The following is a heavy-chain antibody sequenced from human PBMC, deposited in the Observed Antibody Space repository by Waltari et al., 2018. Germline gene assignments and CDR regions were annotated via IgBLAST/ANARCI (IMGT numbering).Heavy chain of an antibody. J-gene: IGHJ4*02. D-gene: IGHD5-18*01. Sequence: GAEVKKPGASVKVSCKASGYTFTDYYIHWVRQAPGQGLEWMGRINPNSGGTNSAQKFQGRVTMTRDTSISTTYMELSSLRSDDTALFYCARELRGYSYGYFDYWGQGTLVTVSS. CDR1: GYTFTDYY. CDR2: INPNSGGT. CDR3: ARELRGYSYGYFDY. V-gene: IGHV1-2*06.